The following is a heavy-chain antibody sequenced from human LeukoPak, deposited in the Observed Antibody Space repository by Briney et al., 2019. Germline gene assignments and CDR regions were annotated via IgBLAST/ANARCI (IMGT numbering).Heavy chain of an antibody. Sequence: WASVTVSCKASGYTFTSYGISWVRQAPGQGLEWMGWISAYNGNTNYAQKLQGRVTMTTDTSTSTAYMELRSLRSDDTAVYNCARVLRSLVAFDYYYDSSGYYLENDAFDIWGQGTMVTVSS. CDR1: GYTFTSYG. CDR3: ARVLRSLVAFDYYYDSSGYYLENDAFDI. D-gene: IGHD3-22*01. CDR2: ISAYNGNT. V-gene: IGHV1-18*01. J-gene: IGHJ3*02.